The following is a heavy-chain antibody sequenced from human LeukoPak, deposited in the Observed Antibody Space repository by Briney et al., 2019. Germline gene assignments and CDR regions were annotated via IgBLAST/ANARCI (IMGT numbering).Heavy chain of an antibody. CDR2: INAGNGNT. Sequence: ASVKVSCTASGYTFTSYAMHWVCQAPGPRLEWMGWINAGNGNTKYSQKFQGRVTITRDTSASTAYMELSSLRSEDTAVYYCARAVAVAGTDYWGQGTLVTVSS. D-gene: IGHD6-19*01. CDR1: GYTFTSYA. V-gene: IGHV1-3*01. CDR3: ARAVAVAGTDY. J-gene: IGHJ4*02.